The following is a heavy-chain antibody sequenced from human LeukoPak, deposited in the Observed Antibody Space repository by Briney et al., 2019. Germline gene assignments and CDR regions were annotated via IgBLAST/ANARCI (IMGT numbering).Heavy chain of an antibody. J-gene: IGHJ4*02. V-gene: IGHV4-39*07. Sequence: SETLSLTCFVSGGSIRSETYYWGWIRQPPGKGLEWIGNIYYSGTTYYKPSLQSRVTILVDTSKNQFSLKLSSVTAADTAVYYCVRSSSSIFDYWGQGTLVTVSS. CDR3: VRSSSSIFDY. CDR2: IYYSGTT. D-gene: IGHD6-6*01. CDR1: GGSIRSETYY.